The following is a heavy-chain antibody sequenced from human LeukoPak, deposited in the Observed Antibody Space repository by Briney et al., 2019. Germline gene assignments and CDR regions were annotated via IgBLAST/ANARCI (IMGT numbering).Heavy chain of an antibody. V-gene: IGHV3-21*01. CDR1: GFTFSSYS. D-gene: IGHD2-21*02. CDR2: ISSSSSYI. Sequence: PGGSLRLSCAASGFTFSSYSMNWVRQAPGKGLEWVSSISSSSSYIYYADSVKGRFTISRDNAKNSLYLQMNSLRAEDTAVYYCARAQYCCGDCYTHFDYWGQGTLVTVSS. J-gene: IGHJ4*02. CDR3: ARAQYCCGDCYTHFDY.